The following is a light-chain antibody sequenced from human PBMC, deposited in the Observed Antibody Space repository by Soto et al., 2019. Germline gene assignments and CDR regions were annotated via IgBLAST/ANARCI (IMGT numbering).Light chain of an antibody. Sequence: DIQMTQSPSAMSASVGDRATITCRASQDISDFLAWFQQKPGEVPKRLIYAASSLESGVPSRFSGSGSGTEFTLTISSLQPEDFATYYCLQNNRYPWTFGQGTKVDIK. V-gene: IGKV1-17*03. CDR2: AAS. J-gene: IGKJ1*01. CDR1: QDISDF. CDR3: LQNNRYPWT.